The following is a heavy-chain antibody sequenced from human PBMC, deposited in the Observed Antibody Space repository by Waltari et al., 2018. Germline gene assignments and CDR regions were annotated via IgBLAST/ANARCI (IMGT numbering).Heavy chain of an antibody. CDR1: GGSITSSSFH. CDR3: ARLASPEGLDV. J-gene: IGHJ6*02. CDR2: VYYTGSG. Sequence: QLQLQESGPGLVKPSETLSLMCTVSGGSITSSSFHWTWIRQPPGKGLEWIGSVYYTGSGFYNPSLTSRLTISSDTSGNQFSLQVRSVTAADTAVYYCARLASPEGLDVWGQGTTVTVSS. V-gene: IGHV4-39*01.